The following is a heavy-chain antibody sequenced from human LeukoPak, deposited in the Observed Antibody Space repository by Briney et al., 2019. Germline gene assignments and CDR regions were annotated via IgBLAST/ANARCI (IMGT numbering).Heavy chain of an antibody. V-gene: IGHV1-46*01. CDR3: ARDLSGEWELLSGWWFDP. J-gene: IGHJ5*02. CDR2: INPSGGFT. D-gene: IGHD1-26*01. Sequence: ASVKVSCKASGYSFSTHWMHWVRQAPGQGLEWMGIINPSGGFTSYAQKLQGRVTVTRDMSTSTVYMELSNLRSEDTAVYYCARDLSGEWELLSGWWFDPWGQGTLVTVSS. CDR1: GYSFSTHW.